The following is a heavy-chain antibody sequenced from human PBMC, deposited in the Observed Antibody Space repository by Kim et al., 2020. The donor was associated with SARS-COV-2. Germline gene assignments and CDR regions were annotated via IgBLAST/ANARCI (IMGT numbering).Heavy chain of an antibody. J-gene: IGHJ4*02. V-gene: IGHV3-23*01. Sequence: GGSLRLSCAGSGFIFSNYAVSWVRQAPGKGLEWVSAISDSGDRTFYTDSVRGRVTISRDNSRNSVYLQLKGLRVEDAAVYYCAKHWRSGTYDSYFDYWGQGALVTVSS. CDR2: ISDSGDRT. CDR3: AKHWRSGTYDSYFDY. D-gene: IGHD3-10*01. CDR1: GFIFSNYA.